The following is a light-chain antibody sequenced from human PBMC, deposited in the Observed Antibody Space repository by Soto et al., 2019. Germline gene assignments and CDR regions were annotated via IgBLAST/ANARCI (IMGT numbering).Light chain of an antibody. V-gene: IGLV4-69*01. J-gene: IGLJ3*02. CDR2: LNSDGSH. Sequence: QSVLTQSPSASASLGASVKLTCTLSSGHSSYAIAWHQQQPEKGPRYLMKLNSDGSHSKGDGIPDRFSGSSSGAERYLTIASLQSEDEADYYWQTWGGVFGGGTKLTVL. CDR1: SGHSSYA. CDR3: QTWGGV.